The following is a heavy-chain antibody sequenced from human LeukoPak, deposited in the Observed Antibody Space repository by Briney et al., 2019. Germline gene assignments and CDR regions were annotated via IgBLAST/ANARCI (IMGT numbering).Heavy chain of an antibody. V-gene: IGHV3-23*01. Sequence: GGSLRLSRAASGFIFSNYAMYWVRQAPGKGLEWVSAISGRSDNTYYADSVKGRFTLSRDSSKTTLYLQMNSLRADDTAVYYCAKWGDYDVLTGYYVSDFWGQGTLVTVSS. CDR3: AKWGDYDVLTGYYVSDF. CDR2: ISGRSDNT. CDR1: GFIFSNYA. J-gene: IGHJ4*02. D-gene: IGHD3-9*01.